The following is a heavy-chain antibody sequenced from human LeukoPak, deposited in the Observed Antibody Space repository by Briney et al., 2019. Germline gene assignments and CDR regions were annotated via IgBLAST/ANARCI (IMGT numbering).Heavy chain of an antibody. Sequence: GGSLRLSCAASGFTFSSYWVSWVRQAPGKGLEWVANIKQDGSEKYYVDSVKGRFTISRDNAKNSMYMQMNSQRAEDTAVYYCARDINYGHYPWGQGTLVTVSS. CDR3: ARDINYGHYP. CDR1: GFTFSSYW. V-gene: IGHV3-7*01. J-gene: IGHJ5*02. D-gene: IGHD4-17*01. CDR2: IKQDGSEK.